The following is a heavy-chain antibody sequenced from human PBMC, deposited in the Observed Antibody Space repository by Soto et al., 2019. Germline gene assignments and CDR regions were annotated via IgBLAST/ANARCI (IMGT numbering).Heavy chain of an antibody. J-gene: IGHJ6*02. D-gene: IGHD1-26*01. CDR1: GFTFTSYT. V-gene: IGHV3-48*02. CDR2: ISTGGSTI. Sequence: QPGGSLRLSCAASGFTFTSYTMNWVRQAPGKGLEWVSYISTGGSTIYYADSVKGRFTISRDNAKDSLYLQMNSLRDEDTAVYYCARSYSGSYYGMDVWGQGTTVTVSS. CDR3: ARSYSGSYYGMDV.